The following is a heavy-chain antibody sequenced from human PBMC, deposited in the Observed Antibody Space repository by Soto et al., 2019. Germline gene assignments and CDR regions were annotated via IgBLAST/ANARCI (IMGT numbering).Heavy chain of an antibody. Sequence: SETLSLTCAVSGYSISSGYYWGWLRQPPGKGLEWIGEIYHSGSTNYNPSLKSRVTISVDKSKNQFSLKLSPVTAADTAVYYCARVLRFLEWTTGPNAFDIWGQGTMVTVSS. D-gene: IGHD3-3*01. J-gene: IGHJ3*02. CDR2: IYHSGST. CDR1: GYSISSGYY. CDR3: ARVLRFLEWTTGPNAFDI. V-gene: IGHV4-38-2*01.